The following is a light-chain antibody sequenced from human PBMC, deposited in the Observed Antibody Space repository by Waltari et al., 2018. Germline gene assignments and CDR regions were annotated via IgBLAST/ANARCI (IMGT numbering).Light chain of an antibody. Sequence: EIQMTQSPSTLSASVGDRVTITCRASQSISSWLAWYQQKPGKAPKLLIYKASSLESGGPSRFSGSGSGTEFTLTISSLQPDDFATYYCQQYNSYWTFGQGTKVEIK. CDR1: QSISSW. J-gene: IGKJ1*01. V-gene: IGKV1-5*03. CDR2: KAS. CDR3: QQYNSYWT.